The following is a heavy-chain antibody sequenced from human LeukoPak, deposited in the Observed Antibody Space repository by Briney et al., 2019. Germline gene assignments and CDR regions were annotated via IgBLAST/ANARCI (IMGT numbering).Heavy chain of an antibody. V-gene: IGHV3-53*01. J-gene: IGHJ4*02. D-gene: IGHD6-25*01. CDR3: AHAKAVAAPFDY. Sequence: GGSLCLSCAVSGFTACSIYMSWVRQAPGKGLEWVSVIYSGVSTYYADSVKGRFTISRDNSKNTLYLQMNSLRAEDTAVYYCAHAKAVAAPFDYWGQGTLVTVSS. CDR1: GFTACSIY. CDR2: IYSGVST.